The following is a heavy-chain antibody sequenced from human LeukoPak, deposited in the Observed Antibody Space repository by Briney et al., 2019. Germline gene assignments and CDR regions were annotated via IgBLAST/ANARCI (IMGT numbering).Heavy chain of an antibody. D-gene: IGHD2/OR15-2a*01. CDR1: GFTFSSYA. CDR3: ARERPSMGYFDY. Sequence: GGSLRLSCAASGFTFSSYAMHWVRQAPGKGLEWVALISYDGSIKYYADSVKGRFTFSRDNSKDTLYLQMNSLRAEDTAVYYCARERPSMGYFDYWGQGTLVTVSS. J-gene: IGHJ4*02. CDR2: ISYDGSIK. V-gene: IGHV3-30-3*01.